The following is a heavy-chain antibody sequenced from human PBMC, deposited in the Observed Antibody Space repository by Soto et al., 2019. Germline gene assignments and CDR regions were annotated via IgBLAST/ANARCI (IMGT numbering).Heavy chain of an antibody. CDR2: ISYDGSNK. Sequence: GSLRLSCAASGFTFSSYAMHWVRQAPGKGLEWVAVISYDGSNKYYAVSVKGRFTISRDNSKNTLYLQMNSLRAEDTAVYYCASLWGAFDIWGQGTMVTVSS. J-gene: IGHJ3*02. CDR3: ASLWGAFDI. CDR1: GFTFSSYA. V-gene: IGHV3-30*04. D-gene: IGHD3-10*01.